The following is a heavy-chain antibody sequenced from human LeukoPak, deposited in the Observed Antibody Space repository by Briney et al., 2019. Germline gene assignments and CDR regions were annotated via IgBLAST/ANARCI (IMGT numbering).Heavy chain of an antibody. CDR3: ASELRRSDY. J-gene: IGHJ4*02. Sequence: ETLSLTCAVYGGSFSGYYWSWVRQAPGKGLEWVSAISGSGGSTYYADSVKGRFTISRDNSKNTLYLQMNSLRAEDTAVYYCASELRRSDYWGQGTLVTVSS. CDR1: GGSFSGYY. D-gene: IGHD1-26*01. CDR2: ISGSGGST. V-gene: IGHV3-23*01.